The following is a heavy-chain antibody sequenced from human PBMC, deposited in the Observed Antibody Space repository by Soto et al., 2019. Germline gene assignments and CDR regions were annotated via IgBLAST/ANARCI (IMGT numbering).Heavy chain of an antibody. CDR1: GYTFDSYG. D-gene: IGHD3-10*01. Sequence: QVQLVQSGGEVKEPGASVKVSCKASGYTFDSYGFTWVRQAPGQGLEWVGWISPYNGNTHYAQNLQGRVALTTDAGAPTPSGGRWSLRSADPAVYYWAGGGSHEGVPDYWGQETLVPVPS. CDR2: ISPYNGNT. J-gene: IGHJ4*02. CDR3: AGGGSHEGVPDY. V-gene: IGHV1-18*01.